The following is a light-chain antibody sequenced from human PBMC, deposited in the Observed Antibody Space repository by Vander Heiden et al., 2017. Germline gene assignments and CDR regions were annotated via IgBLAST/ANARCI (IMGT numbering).Light chain of an antibody. CDR1: QSIGNS. CDR3: QQGYRTLALT. Sequence: TQMTQSPSSLSASVGDRVIITCRASQSIGNSLNWYQQKPGKAPEVLIYAASTLQSGVPSRFSGSGSGTDFTLTISSLQPEDFATYYCQQGYRTLALTFGGGTKVQIK. V-gene: IGKV1-39*01. CDR2: AAS. J-gene: IGKJ4*01.